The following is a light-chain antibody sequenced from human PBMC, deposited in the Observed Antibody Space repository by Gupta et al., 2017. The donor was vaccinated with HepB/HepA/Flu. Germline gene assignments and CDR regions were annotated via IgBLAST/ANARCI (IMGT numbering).Light chain of an antibody. Sequence: EIVLTQSPATLSLSPGERATLSCGASQSVSSSYLAWYQQKPGRAPRLLIYDASSRDTVIPDRFSGSGSGKDLPLTISRREPEDFAVYYCQQYGSSPPVTFGQGTRLEIK. J-gene: IGKJ5*01. CDR1: QSVSSSY. V-gene: IGKV3D-20*01. CDR3: QQYGSSPPVT. CDR2: DAS.